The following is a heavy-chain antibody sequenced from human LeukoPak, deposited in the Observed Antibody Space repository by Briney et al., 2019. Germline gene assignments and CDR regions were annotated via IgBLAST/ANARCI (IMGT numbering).Heavy chain of an antibody. D-gene: IGHD6-13*01. CDR3: ARLVNDFRVYPNDY. J-gene: IGHJ4*02. CDR1: GFTFSSYW. V-gene: IGHV3-74*01. CDR2: INSDGSST. Sequence: PGGSLRLSCAASGFTFSSYWMHWVRQAPGKGLVWVSRINSDGSSTSYADSVKGRFTISRDNAKNTLYLQMNSLRAEDPAVYYCARLVNDFRVYPNDYWGQGTLVTVSS.